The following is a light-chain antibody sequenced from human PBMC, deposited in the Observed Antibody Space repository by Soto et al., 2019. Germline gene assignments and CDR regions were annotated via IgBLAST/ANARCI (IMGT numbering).Light chain of an antibody. V-gene: IGLV1-47*01. CDR1: SSNIGSNY. J-gene: IGLJ7*01. Sequence: QLVLTQPPSASGTPGQRVTISCSGSSSNIGSNYVYWYQQLPGTAPKLLIYRNNQRPSGVPDRFSGSKSGTSASLAISGLRSEYESDYYVAAWDDRQRDPVFGGVPQQTVL. CDR2: RNN. CDR3: AAWDDRQRDPV.